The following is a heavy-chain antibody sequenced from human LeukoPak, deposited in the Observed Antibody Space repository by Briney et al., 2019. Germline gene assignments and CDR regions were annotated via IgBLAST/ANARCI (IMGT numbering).Heavy chain of an antibody. J-gene: IGHJ6*02. V-gene: IGHV3-53*04. CDR1: GFTVSSNY. CDR3: AGGYCSGGSCYSVPYYYYGMDV. D-gene: IGHD2-15*01. Sequence: GGSLRLSCAASGFTVSSNYMSWVRQAPGKGLEWVSVIYSGGSTYYADSVKGRFTISRHNSKNTLYLQMNSLRAEDTAVYYCAGGYCSGGSCYSVPYYYYGMDVWGQGTTVTVSS. CDR2: IYSGGST.